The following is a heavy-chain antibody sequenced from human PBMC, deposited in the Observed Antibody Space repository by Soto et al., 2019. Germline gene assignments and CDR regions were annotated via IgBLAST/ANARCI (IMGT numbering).Heavy chain of an antibody. CDR1: GYTFTGYY. CDR2: INPNSGGT. V-gene: IGHV1-2*04. D-gene: IGHD3-22*01. CDR3: ARDGAEYYDSSGPPVGYYYYGMDV. J-gene: IGHJ6*02. Sequence: GASVKVSCKASGYTFTGYYIHWVRQAPGQGLEWMGWINPNSGGTNYAQKFQGWVTMTRDTSISTAYMELSRLRSDDTAVYYCARDGAEYYDSSGPPVGYYYYGMDVWGQGTTVTVSS.